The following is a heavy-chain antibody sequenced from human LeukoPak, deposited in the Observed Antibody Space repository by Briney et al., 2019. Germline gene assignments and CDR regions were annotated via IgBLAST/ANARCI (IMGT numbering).Heavy chain of an antibody. D-gene: IGHD6-6*01. J-gene: IGHJ4*02. Sequence: PSETLSLTCTVSGGSISSGDYYWSWIRQPPGKGLEWIGYIYYSGSTYYNPSLKSRVTISVDTSKNQFSLKLSSVTAADTAVYYCARIATGPSIAARPVDYWGQGTLVTVSS. CDR3: ARIATGPSIAARPVDY. CDR1: GGSISSGDYY. CDR2: IYYSGST. V-gene: IGHV4-30-4*01.